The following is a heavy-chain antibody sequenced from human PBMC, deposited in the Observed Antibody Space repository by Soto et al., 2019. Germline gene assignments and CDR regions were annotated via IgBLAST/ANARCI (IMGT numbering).Heavy chain of an antibody. CDR2: INPNSGDT. D-gene: IGHD3-3*01. Sequence: ASVKVSCKASGYTFSGYYIHWVRQAPGQGLEWMGWINPNSGDTNYAQKFQGRVTMTRGTSITTAYMELSRLRSDDTAVYYCVRGSGFRGFLEWSLDAWGQGTRSPSP. CDR3: VRGSGFRGFLEWSLDA. CDR1: GYTFSGYY. V-gene: IGHV1-2*02. J-gene: IGHJ6*02.